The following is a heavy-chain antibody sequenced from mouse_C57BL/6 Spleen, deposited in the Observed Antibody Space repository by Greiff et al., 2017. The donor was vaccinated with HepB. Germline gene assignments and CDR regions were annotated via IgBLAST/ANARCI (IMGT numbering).Heavy chain of an antibody. V-gene: IGHV5-4*01. D-gene: IGHD2-5*01. CDR1: GFTFSSYA. Sequence: EVQGVESGGGLVKPGGSLKLSCAASGFTFSSYAMSWVRQTPEKRLEWVATISDGGSYTYYPDNVKGRFTISRDNAKNNLYLQMSHLKSEDTAMYYCARSDYSKGFDYWGQGTTLTVSS. J-gene: IGHJ2*01. CDR2: ISDGGSYT. CDR3: ARSDYSKGFDY.